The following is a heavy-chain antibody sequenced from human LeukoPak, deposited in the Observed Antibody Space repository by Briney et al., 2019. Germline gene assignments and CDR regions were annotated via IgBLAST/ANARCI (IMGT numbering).Heavy chain of an antibody. CDR2: MNPNSGNT. D-gene: IGHD2-15*01. CDR3: ARGPLLGYCSGGSCDYYYYYMDV. V-gene: IGHV1-8*03. CDR1: GYTFTSYD. J-gene: IGHJ6*03. Sequence: GASVKVSCKASGYTFTSYDINWVRQATGQGLEWMGWMNPNSGNTGYAQRFQGRVTITRNTSISTAYMELSSLRSEDTAVYYCARGPLLGYCSGGSCDYYYYYMDVWGKGTTVTVSS.